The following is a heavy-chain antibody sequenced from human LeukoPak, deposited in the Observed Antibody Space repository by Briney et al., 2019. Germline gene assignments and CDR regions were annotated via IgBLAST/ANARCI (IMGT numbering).Heavy chain of an antibody. D-gene: IGHD4-11*01. CDR3: ARFETARTTNAFDI. J-gene: IGHJ3*02. CDR1: GFTFSSFG. CDR2: IWSDGSNK. Sequence: PGRSLRLSCAASGFTFSSFGMHWVRQAPGKGLEWVAVIWSDGSNKYYADSVKGRFTISRDNAKNSLYLQMNSLRAEDTAVYYCARFETARTTNAFDIWGQGTMVTVSS. V-gene: IGHV3-33*01.